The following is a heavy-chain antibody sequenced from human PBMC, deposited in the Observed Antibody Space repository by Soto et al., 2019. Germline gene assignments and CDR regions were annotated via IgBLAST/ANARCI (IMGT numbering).Heavy chain of an antibody. CDR1: GFTFSSYA. CDR3: ANPLGCGGFPT. V-gene: IGHV3-23*01. Sequence: EVQLLESGGGLVQPGGSLRLSCAASGFTFSSYAMSWVRQAPGKGLEWVSAISGSGGSTYYADSVKGRFTISRDNSRTRFFQTMNGRGAEHRALFYCANPLGCGGFPTGGRGPL. D-gene: IGHD3-10*01. CDR2: ISGSGGST. J-gene: IGHJ2*01.